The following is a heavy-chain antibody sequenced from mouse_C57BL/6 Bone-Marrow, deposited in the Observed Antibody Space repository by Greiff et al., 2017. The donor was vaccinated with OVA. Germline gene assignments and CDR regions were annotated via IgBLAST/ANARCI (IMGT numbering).Heavy chain of an antibody. D-gene: IGHD1-1*01. Sequence: QVQLQQSGPELVKPGASVKISCKASGYAFSSSWMNWVKQRPGKGLEWIGRIYPGDGDTNYNGKFKGKATLTADKSSSTAYMQLSSLTSEDSAVYFCARCPCCYGSSPFAYWGKGTLVTVSA. CDR2: IYPGDGDT. J-gene: IGHJ3*01. V-gene: IGHV1-82*01. CDR3: ARCPCCYGSSPFAY. CDR1: GYAFSSSW.